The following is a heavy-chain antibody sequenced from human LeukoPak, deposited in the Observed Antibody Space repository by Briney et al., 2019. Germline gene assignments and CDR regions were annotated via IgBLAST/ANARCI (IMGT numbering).Heavy chain of an antibody. CDR2: INHSGST. V-gene: IGHV4-34*01. D-gene: IGHD4-23*01. J-gene: IGHJ5*02. CDR1: SGSFSGYY. Sequence: SETLSLTCAVYSGSFSGYYWSWIRQPPGKGLEWIGEINHSGSTNYNPSLKSRVTISVDTSKNQFSLKLSSVTAADTAVYYCARDRHLVVTPVRWFDPWGQGTLVTVSS. CDR3: ARDRHLVVTPVRWFDP.